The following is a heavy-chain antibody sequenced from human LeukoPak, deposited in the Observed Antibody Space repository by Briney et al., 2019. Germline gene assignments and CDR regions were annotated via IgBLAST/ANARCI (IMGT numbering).Heavy chain of an antibody. CDR1: GGTFSSYA. D-gene: IGHD2-2*01. CDR3: ARGEIVVVPAASRNYYYYYGMDV. Sequence: SVKVSCKASGGTFSSYAISWVRQAPGQGLVWMGRIIPILGIANYAQKFQGRVTITADKSTSTAYMELSSLRSEDTAVYYCARGEIVVVPAASRNYYYYYGMDVWGQGTTVTVSS. CDR2: IIPILGIA. J-gene: IGHJ6*02. V-gene: IGHV1-69*04.